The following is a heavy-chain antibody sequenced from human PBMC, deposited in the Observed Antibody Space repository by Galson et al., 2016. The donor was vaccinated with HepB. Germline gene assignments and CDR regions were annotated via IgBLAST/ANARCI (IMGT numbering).Heavy chain of an antibody. CDR1: GFSFSSYS. J-gene: IGHJ6*03. CDR3: ARGVGPAYMDV. V-gene: IGHV3-48*02. Sequence: SLRLSCAASGFSFSSYSMNWVRQAPGKGLEWISYISSTNSPTIYYAASVKGRFTISRDNAKNSLYLQMNSLRDEDTAVYYCARGVGPAYMDVWGNGTTVTVSS. D-gene: IGHD5/OR15-5a*01. CDR2: ISSTNSPTI.